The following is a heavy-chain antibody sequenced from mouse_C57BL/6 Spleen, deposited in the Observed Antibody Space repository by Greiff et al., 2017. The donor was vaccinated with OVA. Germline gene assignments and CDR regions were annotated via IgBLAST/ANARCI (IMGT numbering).Heavy chain of an antibody. CDR1: GFTFSDYY. Sequence: EVHLVESGGGLVQPGGSLKLSCAASGFTFSDYYMYWVRQTPEKRLEWVAYISNGGGSTYYPATVKGRFTISRDNAKNTLYLQMSRLKSEDTAMYYCSRRGAFCAIDYWGPGTSVTVSS. V-gene: IGHV5-12*01. J-gene: IGHJ4*01. D-gene: IGHD3-1*01. CDR2: ISNGGGST. CDR3: SRRGAFCAIDY.